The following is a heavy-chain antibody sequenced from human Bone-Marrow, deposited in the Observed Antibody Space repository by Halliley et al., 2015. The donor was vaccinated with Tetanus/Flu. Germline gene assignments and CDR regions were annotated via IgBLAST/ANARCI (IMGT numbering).Heavy chain of an antibody. CDR2: ISYDGGHT. D-gene: IGHD5-18*01. Sequence: VAVISYDGGHTYYADSVKGRFTISRDNSKDTLFLQMNSLRTEDTALYYCARTEGYTYGDFDYWGQGTLVTVSS. V-gene: IGHV3-30-3*01. J-gene: IGHJ4*02. CDR3: ARTEGYTYGDFDY.